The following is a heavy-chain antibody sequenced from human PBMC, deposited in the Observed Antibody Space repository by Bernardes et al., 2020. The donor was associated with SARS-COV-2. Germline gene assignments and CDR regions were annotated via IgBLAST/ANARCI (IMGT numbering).Heavy chain of an antibody. CDR2: VTACNDDT. CDR1: GYTFTSYS. J-gene: IGHJ4*02. V-gene: IGHV1-3*01. Sequence: VKVSCKASGYTFTSYSMHWLRQAPGQRREGVGWVTACNDDTKYSHSFHGRITITRDTSASTAYMELSSLRSEDTAVYYCARDSRKDYWGQGTLVTVSS. D-gene: IGHD2-2*01. CDR3: ARDSRKDY.